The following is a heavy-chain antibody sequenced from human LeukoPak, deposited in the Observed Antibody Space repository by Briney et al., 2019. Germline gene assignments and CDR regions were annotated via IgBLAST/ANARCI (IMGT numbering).Heavy chain of an antibody. CDR3: ARDPRIAAAGTFWFDP. J-gene: IGHJ5*02. Sequence: PSETLSLTCTVSGASVGSAGYHWSWIRQPPGGGLEWIGYIYYISNTNYNPSLKSRVTISVDTSKNQFSLKLSSVTAADTAVYYCARDPRIAAAGTFWFDPWGQGTLVTVSS. D-gene: IGHD6-13*01. V-gene: IGHV4-61*08. CDR1: GASVGSAGYH. CDR2: IYYISNT.